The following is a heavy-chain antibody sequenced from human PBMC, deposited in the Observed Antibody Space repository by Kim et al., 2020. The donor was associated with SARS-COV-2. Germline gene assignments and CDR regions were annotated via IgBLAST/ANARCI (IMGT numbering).Heavy chain of an antibody. Sequence: SETLSLTCTVSGGSISSSSYYWGWIRQPPGKGLEWIGRIYYSGSTYYNPSLKSRVTISVDTSKNQFSLKLSSVTAADTAVYYCARLSVAGTGTGYYYGMDVWGQGTTVTVSS. CDR1: GGSISSSSYY. CDR2: IYYSGST. CDR3: ARLSVAGTGTGYYYGMDV. J-gene: IGHJ6*02. D-gene: IGHD6-19*01. V-gene: IGHV4-39*01.